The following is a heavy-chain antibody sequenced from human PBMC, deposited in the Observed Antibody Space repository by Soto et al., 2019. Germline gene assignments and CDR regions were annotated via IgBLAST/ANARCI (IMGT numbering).Heavy chain of an antibody. V-gene: IGHV1-8*01. CDR2: MNPNSGNT. CDR1: GYTFTSYD. Sequence: ASVKVSCKASGYTFTSYDINWVRQATGQGLEWMGWMNPNSGNTGYAQNFQGRVTMTRNTSISTAYMELSSLRSEDTAVYYCAVEQWLVDDYWGQGTLVTVSS. J-gene: IGHJ4*02. D-gene: IGHD6-19*01. CDR3: AVEQWLVDDY.